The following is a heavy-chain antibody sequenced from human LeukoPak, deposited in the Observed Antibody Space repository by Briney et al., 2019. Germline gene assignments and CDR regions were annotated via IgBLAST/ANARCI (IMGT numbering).Heavy chain of an antibody. Sequence: APVKVSCXASGYTFTSYYMHWVRQAPGQGLEWMGIINPSGGSTSYAQKFQGRVTMTRDTSTSTVYMELSSLRSEDTAVYYCARDIYYDSSGYPSFDYWGQGTLVTVSS. V-gene: IGHV1-46*01. CDR2: INPSGGST. CDR1: GYTFTSYY. CDR3: ARDIYYDSSGYPSFDY. J-gene: IGHJ4*02. D-gene: IGHD3-22*01.